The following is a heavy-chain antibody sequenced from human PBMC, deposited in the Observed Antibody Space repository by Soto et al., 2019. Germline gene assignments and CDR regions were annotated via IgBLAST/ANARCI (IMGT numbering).Heavy chain of an antibody. CDR3: ARGHRIVVVTAIKYYFDY. CDR1: GYTFTSYD. D-gene: IGHD2-21*02. V-gene: IGHV1-8*01. Sequence: ASVKVSCKASGYTFTSYDINWVRQATGQGLEWMGWMNPNSGNTGYAQKFQGRVTMTRNTSIGTAYMELSSLRSEDTAVYYCARGHRIVVVTAIKYYFDYWGQGTLVTVSS. CDR2: MNPNSGNT. J-gene: IGHJ4*02.